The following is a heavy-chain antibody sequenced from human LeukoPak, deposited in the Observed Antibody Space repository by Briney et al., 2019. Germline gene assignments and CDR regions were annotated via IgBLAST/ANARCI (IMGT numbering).Heavy chain of an antibody. CDR2: IKSKTDGGTA. J-gene: IGHJ4*02. V-gene: IGHV3-15*01. CDR1: GFTFMNAL. CDR3: ATLKTGTSSFL. Sequence: GGSLRLSCAASGFTFMNALMSWDRQAPGKGLEWVGRIKSKTDGGTADYAAPVKGRFTISRDDSKNTLYLQLNSLKTEDTAVYYCATLKTGTSSFLWGQGTLVTVSS. D-gene: IGHD6-13*01.